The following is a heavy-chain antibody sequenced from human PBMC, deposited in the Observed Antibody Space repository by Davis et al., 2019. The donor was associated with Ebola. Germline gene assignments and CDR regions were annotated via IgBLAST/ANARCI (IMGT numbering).Heavy chain of an antibody. J-gene: IGHJ4*02. Sequence: GESLKISCAASGFTFSSYAMSWVRQAPGKGLEWVSAISGSGSSTYYADSVKGRFTISRDNSKNTLYLQMNSLRAEDTAVYYCAKGSARSGGWGFDYWGQGTLVTVSS. CDR3: AKGSARSGGWGFDY. CDR2: ISGSGSST. CDR1: GFTFSSYA. D-gene: IGHD6-19*01. V-gene: IGHV3-23*01.